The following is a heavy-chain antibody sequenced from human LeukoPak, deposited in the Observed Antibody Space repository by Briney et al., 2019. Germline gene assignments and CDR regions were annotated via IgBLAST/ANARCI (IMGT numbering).Heavy chain of an antibody. CDR1: GYTFTSYY. CDR3: ARGMGVLVPAATWFDP. J-gene: IGHJ3*01. Sequence: ASVKVSCKASGYTFTSYYMHWVRQAPGQGLEWMGWINPNSGGTNYAQKFQGRVTMTRDTSISTAYMDLSRLRSGDTAVYYCARGMGVLVPAATWFDPWGPGTMVTVSS. CDR2: INPNSGGT. D-gene: IGHD2-2*01. V-gene: IGHV1-2*02.